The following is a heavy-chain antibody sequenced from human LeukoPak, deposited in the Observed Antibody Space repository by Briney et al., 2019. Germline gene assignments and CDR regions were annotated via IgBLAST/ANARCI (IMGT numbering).Heavy chain of an antibody. CDR2: ISYDGSNK. J-gene: IGHJ4*02. D-gene: IGHD3-22*01. CDR1: A. CDR3: ARDQGGYYQYYFDY. V-gene: IGHV3-30-3*01. Sequence: AMXWVRQAPGKGLEWVAVISYDGSNKYYADSVKGRFTISRDNSKNTLYLQMNSLRAEDTAVYYCARDQGGYYQYYFDYWGQGTLVTVSS.